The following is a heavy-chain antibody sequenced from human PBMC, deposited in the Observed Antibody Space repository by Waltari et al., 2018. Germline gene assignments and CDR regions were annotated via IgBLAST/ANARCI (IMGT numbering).Heavy chain of an antibody. CDR2: IIPIFGTA. CDR3: ARDEVHSGYDHDNWFDP. J-gene: IGHJ5*02. D-gene: IGHD5-12*01. Sequence: QVQLVQSGAEVKKPGSSVKVSCKASGGTFSSYAISWVRQAPGHGLEWMGRIIPIFGTANYAQKFQGRVTITVDKSTSTAYMELSSLRSEDTAVYYCARDEVHSGYDHDNWFDPWGQGTLVTVSS. V-gene: IGHV1-69*08. CDR1: GGTFSSYA.